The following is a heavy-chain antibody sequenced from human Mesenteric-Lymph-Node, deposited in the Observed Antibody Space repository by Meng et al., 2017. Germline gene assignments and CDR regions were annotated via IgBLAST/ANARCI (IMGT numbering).Heavy chain of an antibody. CDR1: GGSISSNGYY. Sequence: LQLQAPGPGLVKPSGTLSLTCTVSGGSISSNGYYWDWVRQPPGKGLEWIGAIYHSGSTSYNPSLRSRLTISVDTSKNQFSLKLSSVTAADTAVYYCARASYGSGSPLGESWFDPWGQGTLVTVSS. CDR2: IYHSGST. CDR3: ARASYGSGSPLGESWFDP. D-gene: IGHD3-10*01. J-gene: IGHJ5*02. V-gene: IGHV4-39*07.